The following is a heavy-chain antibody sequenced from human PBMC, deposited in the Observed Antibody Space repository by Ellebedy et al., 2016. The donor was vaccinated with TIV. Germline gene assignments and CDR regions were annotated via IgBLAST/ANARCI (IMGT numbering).Heavy chain of an antibody. CDR2: IYYSGST. CDR3: ARDNGYLIAGYFDL. D-gene: IGHD6-13*01. J-gene: IGHJ2*01. V-gene: IGHV4-30-4*01. Sequence: SETLSLTCTVSGGSISSGDYYWSWIRQPPGKGLEWIGYIYYSGSTYYHPSLKSRVTISVATSNNQFSLKLSSVTAADTAVYYCARDNGYLIAGYFDLWGRGTLVTVSS. CDR1: GGSISSGDYY.